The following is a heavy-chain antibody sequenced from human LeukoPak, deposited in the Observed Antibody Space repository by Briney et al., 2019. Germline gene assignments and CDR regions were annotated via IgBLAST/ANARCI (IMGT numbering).Heavy chain of an antibody. CDR2: SSYI. J-gene: IGHJ3*02. D-gene: IGHD4-11*01. V-gene: IGHV3-21*01. Sequence: SSYIYYAASVKGRFTISRDNARNSLYLQMNSLRAEDTAVYYCARGHTNYGYTFDIWGQGTMVTVSS. CDR3: ARGHTNYGYTFDI.